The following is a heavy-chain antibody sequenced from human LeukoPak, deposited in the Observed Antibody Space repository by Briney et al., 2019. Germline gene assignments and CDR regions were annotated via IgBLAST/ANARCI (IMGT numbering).Heavy chain of an antibody. D-gene: IGHD1-26*01. CDR2: ISAYNGNT. V-gene: IGHV1-18*01. J-gene: IGHJ3*02. CDR1: GYTFTNYD. Sequence: PGASVKVSCKASGYTFTNYDIRWVRQAPGQGLEWMGWISAYNGNTNYAQKLQGRVTMTTDTSTSTAYMELRSLRSDDTAVYYCARDHSGSYQNAFDIWGQGTMGTVSS. CDR3: ARDHSGSYQNAFDI.